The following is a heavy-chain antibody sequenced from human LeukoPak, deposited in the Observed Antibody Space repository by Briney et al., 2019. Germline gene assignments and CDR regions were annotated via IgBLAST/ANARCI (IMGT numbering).Heavy chain of an antibody. D-gene: IGHD3-10*01. V-gene: IGHV4-30-2*01. CDR3: ARGPNPMVRGVTLFDY. CDR1: GGSISSGGYS. J-gene: IGHJ4*02. CDR2: IYHSGST. Sequence: SETLSLTCAVSGGSISSGGYSWSWIRQPPGKGREWIGYIYHSGSTYYNPSLKSRVTISVDRSKNQFSLKLSSVTAADTAVYYCARGPNPMVRGVTLFDYWGQGTLVTVSS.